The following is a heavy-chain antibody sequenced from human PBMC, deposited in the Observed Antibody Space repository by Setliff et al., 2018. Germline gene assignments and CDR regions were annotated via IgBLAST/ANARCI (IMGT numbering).Heavy chain of an antibody. J-gene: IGHJ4*02. CDR3: ARGGTFRYFDY. Sequence: SCKASGYTFSDYYMQWVRQAPGKGLEWIGHVYYSGAANYNPSLKSRVTVSVDTSKNQFSLRLISVTAADTAVYYCARGGTFRYFDYWGQGTPVTVSS. D-gene: IGHD5-12*01. V-gene: IGHV4-59*01. CDR2: VYYSGAA. CDR1: GYTFSDYY.